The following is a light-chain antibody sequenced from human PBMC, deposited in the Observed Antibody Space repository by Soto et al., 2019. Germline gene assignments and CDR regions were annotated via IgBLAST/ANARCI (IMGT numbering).Light chain of an antibody. V-gene: IGKV3-15*01. CDR1: QAVSTK. CDR3: QQYYTWPIT. J-gene: IGKJ4*01. CDR2: GAS. Sequence: MTQSPSTLSGPLGDRVTISCRASQAVSTKLAWYQHKPGQAPRLLISGASTGPAGIPARFSGSGSGTEFTLTISSLQSEDFAAYYCQQYYTWPITFGGGTKVDIK.